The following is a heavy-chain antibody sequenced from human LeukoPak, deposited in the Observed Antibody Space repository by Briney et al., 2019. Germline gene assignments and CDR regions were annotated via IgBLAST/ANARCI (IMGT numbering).Heavy chain of an antibody. CDR3: AAVGSGGGDY. D-gene: IGHD6-19*01. Sequence: SETLSLTCTVSGGSISSSSYYWGWIRQPPGTGLEWIGSIYYSGSTYYNPSLKSRVTISVDTSKNQFSLKLSSVTAADTAVYYCAAVGSGGGDYWGQGTLVTVSS. CDR2: IYYSGST. J-gene: IGHJ4*02. CDR1: GGSISSSSYY. V-gene: IGHV4-39*01.